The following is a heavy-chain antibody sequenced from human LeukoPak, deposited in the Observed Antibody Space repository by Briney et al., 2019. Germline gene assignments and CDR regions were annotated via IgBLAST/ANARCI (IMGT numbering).Heavy chain of an antibody. Sequence: PSETLSLTCAVYGGSFSGYYWSWIRQPPGKGLEWIGEINHSGSTYYNPSLKSRVTISVDTSKNQFSLKLSSVTAADTAVYYCARHGIVGATRHNWFDPWGQGTLVTVSS. V-gene: IGHV4-34*09. CDR1: GGSFSGYY. CDR2: INHSGST. CDR3: ARHGIVGATRHNWFDP. J-gene: IGHJ5*02. D-gene: IGHD1-26*01.